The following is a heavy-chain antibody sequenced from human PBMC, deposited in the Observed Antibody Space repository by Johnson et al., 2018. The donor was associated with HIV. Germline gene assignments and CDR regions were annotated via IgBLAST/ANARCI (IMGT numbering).Heavy chain of an antibody. Sequence: VQLVESGGGVVQPGRSLRLSCAASGFTFSNYGMHWVRQAPGKGLEWVAVIWYDESDKYYADSVKGRFTMSRDISKNTVYLQMNSLRVEDTAVYYCTKDGQPYYNFWSASPDVFDIWGQGTMVSVSS. CDR3: TKDGQPYYNFWSASPDVFDI. CDR2: IWYDESDK. D-gene: IGHD3-3*01. V-gene: IGHV3-33*06. CDR1: GFTFSNYG. J-gene: IGHJ3*02.